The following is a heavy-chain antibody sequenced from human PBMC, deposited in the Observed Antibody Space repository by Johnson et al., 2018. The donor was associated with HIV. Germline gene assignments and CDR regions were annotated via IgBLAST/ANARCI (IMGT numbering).Heavy chain of an antibody. CDR2: INWNGGST. J-gene: IGHJ3*02. D-gene: IGHD1-26*01. Sequence: VQLVESGGGVVRPGGSLRLSCAAFGFTFDDYGMSWVRQAPEKGLEWVSGINWNGGSTGYADSVKGRFTISRDNAKNSLYLQMNSLRAEDTAIYYCATGENLKWELRFVDAFDIWGQGTMVTVSS. CDR3: ATGENLKWELRFVDAFDI. CDR1: GFTFDDYG. V-gene: IGHV3-20*04.